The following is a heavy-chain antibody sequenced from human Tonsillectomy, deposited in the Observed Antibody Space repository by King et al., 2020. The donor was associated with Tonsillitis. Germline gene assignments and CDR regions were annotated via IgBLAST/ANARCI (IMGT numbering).Heavy chain of an antibody. Sequence: EVQLVESGGGLVQPGGSLRLSCAASGFTFKNYAMNWVRQAPGKGLEWVSTVSGSGCSTYYADSVRGRSTISRDNSNNTLYLQVNTLRAEDAAVYYCAKPTGYVHAFDVWGHGTMVTVSS. CDR2: VSGSGCST. CDR1: GFTFKNYA. D-gene: IGHD3-9*01. J-gene: IGHJ3*01. V-gene: IGHV3-23*04. CDR3: AKPTGYVHAFDV.